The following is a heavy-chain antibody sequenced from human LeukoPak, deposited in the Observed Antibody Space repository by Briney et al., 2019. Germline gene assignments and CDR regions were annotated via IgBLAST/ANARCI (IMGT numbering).Heavy chain of an antibody. CDR1: GFTFGGFS. V-gene: IGHV3-48*02. D-gene: IGHD5-12*01. Sequence: GGSLRLSCAASGFTFGGFSMNWVRQVPGKGLEWVSYISSGSSAIYYADSVKARFTISRDNAKNSLYLQMSSLRDEDTAVYYCQADGVGLLDYWGQGTLVTVSS. J-gene: IGHJ4*02. CDR2: ISSGSSAI. CDR3: QADGVGLLDY.